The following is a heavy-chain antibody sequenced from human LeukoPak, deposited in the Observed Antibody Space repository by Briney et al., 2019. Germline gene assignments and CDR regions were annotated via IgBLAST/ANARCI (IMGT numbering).Heavy chain of an antibody. J-gene: IGHJ6*03. CDR2: IKQDGSEK. CDR3: ARQYDFWSGFGYYYYMDV. D-gene: IGHD3-3*01. Sequence: PGGSLRLSCAASGFTFSSDWISSVRQAAGKGRGWVAIIKQDGSEKDYVDSVKGRITISTDNAKNSLYLQMNSLRAEDTAVYYCARQYDFWSGFGYYYYMDVWGKGTTVTVSS. CDR1: GFTFSSDW. V-gene: IGHV3-7*01.